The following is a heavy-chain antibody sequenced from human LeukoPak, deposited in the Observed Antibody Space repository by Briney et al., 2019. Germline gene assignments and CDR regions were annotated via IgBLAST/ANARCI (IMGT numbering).Heavy chain of an antibody. V-gene: IGHV3-23*01. Sequence: GGSLRLSCAASGFPFSSYAMSWVRLAPGKGLEWVSDISGSGGATFYADSVKGRFTISRDNAKNSLYLQMNSLRAEDTAVYYCARVIGSYGDSAYWGQGTLVTVSS. CDR3: ARVIGSYGDSAY. CDR1: GFPFSSYA. D-gene: IGHD4-17*01. J-gene: IGHJ4*02. CDR2: ISGSGGAT.